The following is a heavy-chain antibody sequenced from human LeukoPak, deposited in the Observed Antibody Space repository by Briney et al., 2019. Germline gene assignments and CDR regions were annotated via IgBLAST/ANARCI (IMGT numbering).Heavy chain of an antibody. J-gene: IGHJ3*02. CDR2: ISWNSGSI. CDR1: GFTFDDYA. V-gene: IGHV3-9*01. D-gene: IGHD3-10*01. Sequence: PGGSLRLSCAASGFTFDDYAMHWVRQAPGKGLEWVSGISWNSGSIGYADSVKGRFTISRDNAKNSLYLQMNSLRAEDTALYYCARSILWFGELANAFDIWGQGTMVTVSS. CDR3: ARSILWFGELANAFDI.